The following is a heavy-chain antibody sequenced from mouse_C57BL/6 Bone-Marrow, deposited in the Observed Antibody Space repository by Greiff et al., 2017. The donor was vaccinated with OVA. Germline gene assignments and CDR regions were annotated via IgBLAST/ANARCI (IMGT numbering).Heavy chain of an antibody. D-gene: IGHD1-1*01. CDR3: ASETYYYGSSYFDY. CDR2: ISYDGSN. J-gene: IGHJ2*01. CDR1: GYSITSGYY. Sequence: EVHLVESGPGLVKPSQSLSLTCSVTGYSITSGYYWNWIRQFPGNKLEWMGYISYDGSNNYNPSLKNRISITRDTSKNQFFLKLNSVTTEDTATYYCASETYYYGSSYFDYWGQGTTLTVSS. V-gene: IGHV3-6*01.